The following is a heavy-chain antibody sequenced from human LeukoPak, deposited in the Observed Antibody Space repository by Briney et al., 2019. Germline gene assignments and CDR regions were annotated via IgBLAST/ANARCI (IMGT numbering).Heavy chain of an antibody. J-gene: IGHJ4*02. CDR1: GYSISSGYY. CDR3: ARQGRGFYGIDY. V-gene: IGHV4-38-2*02. CDR2: IYHSGST. Sequence: SETLSLTCTVSGYSISSGYYWGWIRQPPGKGLEWIGSIYHSGSTNCNPSLKSRVTISVDTSKNQFSLKLSSVTAADTAVYYCARQGRGFYGIDYWGQGTLVTVSS. D-gene: IGHD3-10*01.